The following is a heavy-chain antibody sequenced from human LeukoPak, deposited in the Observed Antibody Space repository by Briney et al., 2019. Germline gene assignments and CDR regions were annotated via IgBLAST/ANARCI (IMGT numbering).Heavy chain of an antibody. Sequence: SQTLSLTCAVSGGSISIGGYSWGWIRQPPGRGLEGIGYIYYTGSTDYNQSLKSRVTISVATSKNQFSLKLNSVTAADTAVYYCARDIVYYYYMDVWGKGTTVTVSS. CDR1: GGSISIGGYS. D-gene: IGHD2-21*01. CDR3: ARDIVYYYYMDV. J-gene: IGHJ6*03. V-gene: IGHV4-30-4*07. CDR2: IYYTGST.